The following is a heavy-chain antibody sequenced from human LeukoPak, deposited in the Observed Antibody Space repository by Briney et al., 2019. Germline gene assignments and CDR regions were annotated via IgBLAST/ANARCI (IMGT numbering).Heavy chain of an antibody. J-gene: IGHJ3*02. D-gene: IGHD2-21*02. CDR2: IRYDGSNK. CDR1: GFTFSSYG. CDR3: AKETLTYCGGDCIGAFDI. V-gene: IGHV3-30*02. Sequence: GGSLRLSCAASGFTFSSYGMHWVRQAPGKGLEWVAFIRYDGSNKYYADSVKGRFTISRDNSKNTLYLQMNSLRAEDTAVYYCAKETLTYCGGDCIGAFDIWGQGTMVTVSS.